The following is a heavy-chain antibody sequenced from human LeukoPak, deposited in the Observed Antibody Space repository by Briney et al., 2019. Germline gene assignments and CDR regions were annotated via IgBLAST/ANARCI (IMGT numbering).Heavy chain of an antibody. D-gene: IGHD5-18*01. V-gene: IGHV4-38-2*01. CDR1: GFIFSNYE. CDR3: ARTIVDTATYYFDY. Sequence: GSLRLSCEASGFIFSNYEMNWVRQPPGKGLEWIGSIYYSGSTYYNPSLKSRVTISVDTSKNQFSLKLSSVTAADTAVYYCARTIVDTATYYFDYWGQGTLVTVSS. CDR2: IYYSGST. J-gene: IGHJ4*02.